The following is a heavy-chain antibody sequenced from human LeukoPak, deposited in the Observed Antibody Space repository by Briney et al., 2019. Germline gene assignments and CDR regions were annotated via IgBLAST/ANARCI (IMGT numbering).Heavy chain of an antibody. D-gene: IGHD3-10*01. V-gene: IGHV3-23*01. Sequence: GGSLRLSCAASGFTFSVYAMSWVRQAPGKGLERVSTIGGGDTYYADSVKGRFTISRDNSKNTLYLHMNSLSAEDTALYYCVKDGISYNNHYDWFDPWGQGTLVTVSS. CDR2: IGGGDT. J-gene: IGHJ5*02. CDR3: VKDGISYNNHYDWFDP. CDR1: GFTFSVYA.